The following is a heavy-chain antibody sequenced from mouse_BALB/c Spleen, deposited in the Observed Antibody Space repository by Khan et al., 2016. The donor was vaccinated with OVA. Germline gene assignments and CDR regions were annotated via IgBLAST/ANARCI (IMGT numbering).Heavy chain of an antibody. Sequence: QVQLKQSGPGLVAPSQSLSITCTISGFSLANYGVHWVRQPPGKGLEWLVVIWSDGTTTYNSALKSRLRISRDNSKSQVFLKMNSLQTDDTAMNYCSRQPYYHYYIMDYWGQGTSVTVSS. CDR3: SRQPYYHYYIMDY. V-gene: IGHV2-6-1*01. J-gene: IGHJ4*01. CDR2: IWSDGTT. D-gene: IGHD2-10*01. CDR1: GFSLANYG.